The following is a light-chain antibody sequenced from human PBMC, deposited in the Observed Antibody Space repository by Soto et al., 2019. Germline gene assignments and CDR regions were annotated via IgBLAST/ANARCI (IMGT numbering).Light chain of an antibody. CDR3: ATWDDSLNGFYV. V-gene: IGLV1-47*01. Sequence: QSALTQPPSASGTPGQGVTISCSGSTSNIGSNYVYWYQQLPGTASKLLIYRNNQRPSGVPDRFSGSKSGTSASLAISGLRSDDEADYFCATWDDSLNGFYVFGTGTKVTVL. CDR2: RNN. J-gene: IGLJ1*01. CDR1: TSNIGSNY.